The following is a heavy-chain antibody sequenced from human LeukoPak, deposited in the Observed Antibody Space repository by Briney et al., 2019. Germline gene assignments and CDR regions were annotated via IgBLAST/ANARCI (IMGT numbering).Heavy chain of an antibody. CDR1: GGSINNYY. CDR3: ARGGRSASAYYYMDV. CDR2: IYYSGST. V-gene: IGHV4-59*01. J-gene: IGHJ6*03. Sequence: SETLSLTCSVSGGSINNYYWSWIRQSPGRGLEWIGYIYYSGSTSYNPSLKSRLTISVDTSNNQFSLKLRSVTAADTAVYFCARGGRSASAYYYMDVWGRGTTVTVSS. D-gene: IGHD2-2*01.